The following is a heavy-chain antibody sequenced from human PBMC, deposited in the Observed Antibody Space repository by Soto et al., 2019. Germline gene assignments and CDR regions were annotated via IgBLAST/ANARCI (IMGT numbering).Heavy chain of an antibody. CDR2: MNPNSGNT. D-gene: IGHD2-8*01. V-gene: IGHV1-8*01. CDR3: ASRPVLILHLGYYYGMDV. Sequence: ASVKVSCKASGYTFTSYDINWVRQATGQGLEWMGWMNPNSGNTGYAQKFQGRVTMTRNTSISTAYMELSSLRSEDTAVYYCASRPVLILHLGYYYGMDVWGQGTTVTVSS. J-gene: IGHJ6*02. CDR1: GYTFTSYD.